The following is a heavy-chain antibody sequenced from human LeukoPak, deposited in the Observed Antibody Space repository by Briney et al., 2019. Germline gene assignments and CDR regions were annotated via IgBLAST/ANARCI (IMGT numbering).Heavy chain of an antibody. V-gene: IGHV3-33*01. J-gene: IGHJ3*02. D-gene: IGHD2-15*01. CDR3: TRGWPGHALDI. CDR2: IWYDGSNK. Sequence: GGSLRLSCAASGFIFSNYGIHWVRQAPGKGLEWVAVIWYDGSNKYYADSVKGRFTISRDNSKNTLYLQMNSLRAEGTAVYYCTRGWPGHALDIWGQGTMVTVSS. CDR1: GFIFSNYG.